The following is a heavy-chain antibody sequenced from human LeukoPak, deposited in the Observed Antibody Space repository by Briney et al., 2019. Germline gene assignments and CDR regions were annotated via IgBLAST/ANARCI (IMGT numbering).Heavy chain of an antibody. V-gene: IGHV3-30*02. CDR1: GFTFSTHG. J-gene: IGHJ6*03. D-gene: IGHD2-2*01. Sequence: GRSMRLSCAASGFTFSTHGMHWVREAPGKGLEWVAFIRTDGTNKYYADSVQGRFTISRDNSKNTLYLQVKSLRPEDTAVYYCAKDRKAVQLPLYYYMDVWGKGTTVTDSS. CDR3: AKDRKAVQLPLYYYMDV. CDR2: IRTDGTNK.